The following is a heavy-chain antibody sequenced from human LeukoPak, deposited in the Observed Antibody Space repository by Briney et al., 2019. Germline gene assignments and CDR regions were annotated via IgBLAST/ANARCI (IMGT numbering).Heavy chain of an antibody. V-gene: IGHV3-66*01. CDR3: ASLPNYGDYYYYYYGMDV. CDR2: IYSGGST. CDR1: GFTVSSNY. D-gene: IGHD4-17*01. J-gene: IGHJ6*02. Sequence: GGSLRLSCAASGFTVSSNYMSRVRQAPGKGLEWVSVIYSGGSTYYADSVKGRFTISRDNSKNTLYLQMNSLRAEDTAVYYCASLPNYGDYYYYYYGMDVWGQGTTVTVSS.